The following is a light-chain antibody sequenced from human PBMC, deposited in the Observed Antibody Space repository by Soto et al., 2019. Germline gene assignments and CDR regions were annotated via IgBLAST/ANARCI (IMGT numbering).Light chain of an antibody. V-gene: IGKV3-15*01. CDR3: QQYFEWRPMT. CDR1: QSVSSSY. Sequence: MPQSPGPLSLSPGESGTLSCRASQSVSSSYLAWYQQKPGQATRLLISGASTRADGISDRFRGSVSGTEFTLTISSLRSEDSAIYYCQQYFEWRPMTFGQGTKVDIK. CDR2: GAS. J-gene: IGKJ1*01.